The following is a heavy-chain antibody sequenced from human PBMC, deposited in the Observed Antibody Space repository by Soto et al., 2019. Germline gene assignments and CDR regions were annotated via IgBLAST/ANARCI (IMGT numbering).Heavy chain of an antibody. V-gene: IGHV3-23*01. CDR2: ISGSGGST. CDR1: GFTFSSYA. D-gene: IGHD6-13*01. CDR3: AKSSSTGMDG. J-gene: IGHJ6*02. Sequence: EVQLLESGGGLVQPGGSLRLSCAASGFTFSSYAMSWVRQAPGKGMEWVSAISGSGGSTYYADSVKGRFTISRDNSKNPLYVQMSHLRAEDTAVNYCAKSSSTGMDGCGQGTTVTVSS.